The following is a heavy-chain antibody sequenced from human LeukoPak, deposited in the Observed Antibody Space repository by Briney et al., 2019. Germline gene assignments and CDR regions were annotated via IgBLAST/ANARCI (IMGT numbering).Heavy chain of an antibody. CDR3: AKNRLPYYYYDMDV. CDR1: GFTFSSYG. V-gene: IGHV3-30*18. Sequence: GGSLRISCAASGFTFSSYGMHWVRQAPGKGLEWVAVISYDGSNKYYADSVKGRFTISRDNSKNTLYLQMNSLRAEDTAVYYCAKNRLPYYYYDMDVWGQGTTVTVSS. J-gene: IGHJ6*02. CDR2: ISYDGSNK.